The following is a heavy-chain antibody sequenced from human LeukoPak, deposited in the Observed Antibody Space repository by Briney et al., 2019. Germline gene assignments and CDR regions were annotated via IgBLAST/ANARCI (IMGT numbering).Heavy chain of an antibody. Sequence: PGGSLRLSCAASGFTFSSYGMHWVRQAPGKGLEWVAVISYDGSNKYYADSVKGRFTISRDNSKNTLYLQMNSLRAEDTAVYYCARGVATNPRVFDYYYYGMDVWGQGTTVTVSS. J-gene: IGHJ6*02. V-gene: IGHV3-30*19. CDR2: ISYDGSNK. D-gene: IGHD5-24*01. CDR1: GFTFSSYG. CDR3: ARGVATNPRVFDYYYYGMDV.